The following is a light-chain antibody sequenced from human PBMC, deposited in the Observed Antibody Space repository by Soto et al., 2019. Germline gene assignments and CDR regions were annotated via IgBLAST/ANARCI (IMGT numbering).Light chain of an antibody. CDR3: QVWDTNSDHPV. Sequence: SYELTQPPSVSEPPGKTATITCGGNSIGLRSVHWYQQKPGQAPVLVIYYDNDRPSGIPERFSGSNSGDTASLTISRVEAGDEAAYYCQVWDTNSDHPVFGGGTKLTVL. CDR1: SIGLRS. CDR2: YDN. V-gene: IGLV3-21*04. J-gene: IGLJ2*01.